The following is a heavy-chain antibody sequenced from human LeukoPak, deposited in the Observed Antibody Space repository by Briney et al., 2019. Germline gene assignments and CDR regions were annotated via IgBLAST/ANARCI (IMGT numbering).Heavy chain of an antibody. Sequence: SETLSLTCAVYGGSFSGYYWSWIRQPPGKGLEWIGEINHSGSTNYNPSLKSRVTISVDTSKNQFSLKLSSVTAADTAVYYCARGVGHYGFWSGYHPYYFDYWGQGTLVTVSS. CDR3: ARGVGHYGFWSGYHPYYFDY. CDR1: GGSFSGYY. V-gene: IGHV4-34*01. J-gene: IGHJ4*02. CDR2: INHSGST. D-gene: IGHD3-3*01.